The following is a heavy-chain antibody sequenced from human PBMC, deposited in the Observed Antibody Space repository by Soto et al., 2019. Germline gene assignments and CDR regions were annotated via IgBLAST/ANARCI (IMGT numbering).Heavy chain of an antibody. CDR3: ARDAGSDILNGYYGIDY. CDR2: IKQDGSEK. J-gene: IGHJ4*02. CDR1: GFTFSSYW. V-gene: IGHV3-7*03. Sequence: PWGSLILSCAASGFTFSSYWMSWVRQAPGKGLEWVANIKQDGSEKYYVDSVKGRFTISRDNAKNSLYLQMNSLRAEDTAVYYCARDAGSDILNGYYGIDYWGQGTMVTVSS. D-gene: IGHD3-9*01.